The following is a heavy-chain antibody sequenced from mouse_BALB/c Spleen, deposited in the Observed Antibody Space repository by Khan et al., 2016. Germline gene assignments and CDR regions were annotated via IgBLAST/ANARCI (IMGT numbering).Heavy chain of an antibody. J-gene: IGHJ3*01. CDR3: ARWDGNYVPFAY. CDR1: GYAFTTYN. Sequence: VQLQQSGPELVKPGASVKVSCKGSGYAFTTYNMYWVKQSHGKSLEWIGYIDPYNGVSSYNQKFKDKATLTVDESSSTAYMHLNSQTSEDSAVYYCARWDGNYVPFAYWGQGTLVTVSA. V-gene: IGHV1S135*01. CDR2: IDPYNGVS. D-gene: IGHD2-1*01.